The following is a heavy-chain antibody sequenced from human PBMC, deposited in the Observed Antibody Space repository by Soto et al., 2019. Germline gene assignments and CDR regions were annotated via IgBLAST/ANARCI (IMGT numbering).Heavy chain of an antibody. CDR2: MNPNSGHT. CDR1: GYTFTSHD. J-gene: IGHJ5*02. V-gene: IGHV1-8*01. CDR3: ASDMSTT. D-gene: IGHD2-2*01. Sequence: SGAEVKKPGASVKVSCKASGYTFTSHDINWMRQTTGQGLEWMGWMNPNSGHTNSAQKFQGRVTMTRDTSINTAYMELTNLRSEDTAIYYCASDMSTTWGQGTLVTVSS.